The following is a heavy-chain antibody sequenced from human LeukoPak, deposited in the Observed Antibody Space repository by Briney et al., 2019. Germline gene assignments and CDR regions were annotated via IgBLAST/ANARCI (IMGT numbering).Heavy chain of an antibody. CDR2: IYYSGST. J-gene: IGHJ4*02. V-gene: IGHV4-59*01. CDR1: GGSISSYY. CDR3: ARDSSRGAFDY. Sequence: PSETLSLTCTVSGGSISSYYWSWIRQPPGKGLEWIGYIYYSGSTNYNPSLKSRVTISVDTSKNQFSLKPSSVTAADTAVYYCARDSSRGAFDYWGQGTLVTVSS.